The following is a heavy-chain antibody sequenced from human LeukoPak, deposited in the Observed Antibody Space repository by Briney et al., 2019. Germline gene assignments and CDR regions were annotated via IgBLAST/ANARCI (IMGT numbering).Heavy chain of an antibody. CDR1: GFTFSSYG. CDR3: AKDVLSKPSH. Sequence: GRSLRLSCAASGFTFSSYGMHWVRQAPGKGLEWVSAISGSGGSTYYADSVKGRFTISRDNSKNTLYLQMNSLRAEDTAVYYCAKDVLSKPSHWGQGTLVTVSS. J-gene: IGHJ4*02. D-gene: IGHD2/OR15-2a*01. CDR2: ISGSGGST. V-gene: IGHV3-23*01.